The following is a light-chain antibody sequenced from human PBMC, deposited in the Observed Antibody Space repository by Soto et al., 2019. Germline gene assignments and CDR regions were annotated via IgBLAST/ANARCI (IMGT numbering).Light chain of an antibody. CDR3: HQPSMSPIT. J-gene: IGKJ4*01. CDR1: QSVSGSY. CDR2: GAS. Sequence: EVVLTQSPGTLSLSPGESATLSCRASQSVSGSYLMWYQHKPGQAPRLLIYGASTRATAIPDRFSGSGSGTDFTLTISRLEPEDFAVYYCHQPSMSPITFGGGTKVEI. V-gene: IGKV3-20*01.